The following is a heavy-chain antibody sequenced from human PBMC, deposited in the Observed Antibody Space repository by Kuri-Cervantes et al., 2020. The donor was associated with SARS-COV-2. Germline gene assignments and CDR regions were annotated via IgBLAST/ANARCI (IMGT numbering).Heavy chain of an antibody. Sequence: SGPTLVKPTQTLTLTCTFSGFSLSTSGMCVSWIRQPPGKALEWLARIDWDDDKYCSTSLKTRLTISKDTSKNQVVLTMTNMDPVDTATYYCARMANSGSANWFDPWGQGTLVTVSS. J-gene: IGHJ5*02. CDR1: GFSLSTSGMC. D-gene: IGHD1-26*01. V-gene: IGHV2-70*11. CDR2: IDWDDDK. CDR3: ARMANSGSANWFDP.